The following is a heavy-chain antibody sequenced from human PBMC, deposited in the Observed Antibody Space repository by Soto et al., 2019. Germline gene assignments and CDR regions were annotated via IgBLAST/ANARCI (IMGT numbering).Heavy chain of an antibody. Sequence: GGSLRLSCAASGFTFSGSAMHWVRQASGKGLEWVGRIRSKANSYATAYAASVKGRFTISRDDSKDTAYLQMNSLKTEDTAVYYCTRRDDFWSGYYSTYCYYYYMDVWGKGTTVTVSS. V-gene: IGHV3-73*01. J-gene: IGHJ6*03. CDR3: TRRDDFWSGYYSTYCYYYYMDV. CDR1: GFTFSGSA. CDR2: IRSKANSYAT. D-gene: IGHD3-3*01.